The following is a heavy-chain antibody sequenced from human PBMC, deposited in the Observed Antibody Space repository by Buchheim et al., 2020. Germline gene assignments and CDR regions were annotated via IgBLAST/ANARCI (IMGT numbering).Heavy chain of an antibody. D-gene: IGHD4-17*01. CDR3: ARLRRGPYYYYCGMDV. J-gene: IGHJ6*02. CDR1: GGSFSGYY. CDR2: INHSGST. V-gene: IGHV4-34*01. Sequence: QVQLQQWGAGLLKPSETLSLTCAVYGGSFSGYYWSWIRQPPGKGLEWIGEINHSGSTNYNLSLKSRVTISVDTSQNQFSLKLSSVTAADTAVYYCARLRRGPYYYYCGMDVWGQGTT.